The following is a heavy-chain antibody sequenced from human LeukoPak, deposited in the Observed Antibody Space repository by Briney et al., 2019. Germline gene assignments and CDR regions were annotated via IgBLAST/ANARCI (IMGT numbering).Heavy chain of an antibody. CDR2: ISSSSSYI. CDR1: GFTFSTYG. J-gene: IGHJ3*02. Sequence: GGSLRLSCAASGFTFSTYGMNWVRQAPGKGLEWVSSISSSSSYIYYADSVKGRFTMSRDNTKNSLYLQMNSLRAEDTAVYYCTPWLTDAFDIWGQGTMVTVSS. CDR3: TPWLTDAFDI. V-gene: IGHV3-21*04. D-gene: IGHD5-12*01.